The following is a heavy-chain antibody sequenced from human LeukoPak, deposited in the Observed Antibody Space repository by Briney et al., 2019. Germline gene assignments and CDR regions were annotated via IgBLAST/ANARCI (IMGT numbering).Heavy chain of an antibody. D-gene: IGHD3-22*01. Sequence: GGSLRLSCAASGFTFSSYSMNWVRQAPGKGLEWVSYISSSSSTIYYADSVKGRFTISRDNAKNSLYLQMNSLRAEDTAVYYCARAEWRDYYDSSGIFDYWGQGTLVTISS. V-gene: IGHV3-48*01. CDR1: GFTFSSYS. CDR2: ISSSSSTI. CDR3: ARAEWRDYYDSSGIFDY. J-gene: IGHJ4*02.